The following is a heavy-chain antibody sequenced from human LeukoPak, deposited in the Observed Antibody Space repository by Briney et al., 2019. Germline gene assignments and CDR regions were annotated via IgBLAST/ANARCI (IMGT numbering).Heavy chain of an antibody. CDR3: AKSYGYSYGYLWFDP. V-gene: IGHV3-23*01. D-gene: IGHD5-18*01. Sequence: GGSLRLSCAAPGFTFSSYAMSWVRQAPGKGLEWVSAISGSGGSTYYADSVKGRFTISRDNSKNTLYLQMNSLRAEDTAVYYCAKSYGYSYGYLWFDPWGQGTLDTVSP. CDR2: ISGSGGST. J-gene: IGHJ5*02. CDR1: GFTFSSYA.